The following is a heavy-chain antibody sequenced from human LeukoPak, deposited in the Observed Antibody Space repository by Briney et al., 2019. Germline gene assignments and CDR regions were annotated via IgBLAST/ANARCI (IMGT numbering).Heavy chain of an antibody. CDR3: ARGGARAFCGGACQGPFDN. CDR2: IYSSGST. V-gene: IGHV4-30-4*07. Sequence: SETLSLTCAVSGGSISSGGYSWNWIRQPPGKGLEWIGYIYSSGSTSYYPSLRSRVAISVDTSKNQFSLKLTSVTAADTAIYYCARGGARAFCGGACQGPFDNGGRGTLVPVSS. J-gene: IGHJ4*02. D-gene: IGHD2-21*02. CDR1: GGSISSGGYS.